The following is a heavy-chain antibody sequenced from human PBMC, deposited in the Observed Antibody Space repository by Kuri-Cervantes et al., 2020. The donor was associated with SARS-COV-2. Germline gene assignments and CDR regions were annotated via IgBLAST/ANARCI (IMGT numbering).Heavy chain of an antibody. CDR2: ISGSGSYI. Sequence: GESLKISCAASGFTVSTYTMTWVRQAPGKALEWVSSISGSGSYIYYADSVKGRFTVSKGNAKNSLYLQMNSLRAEDTAVYYCARHFLGYYYYMDVWGKGTTVTVSS. J-gene: IGHJ6*03. V-gene: IGHV3-21*01. D-gene: IGHD3-3*02. CDR1: GFTVSTYT. CDR3: ARHFLGYYYYMDV.